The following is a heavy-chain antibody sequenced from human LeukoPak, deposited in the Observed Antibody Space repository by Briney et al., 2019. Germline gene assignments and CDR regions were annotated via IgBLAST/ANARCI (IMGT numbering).Heavy chain of an antibody. V-gene: IGHV4-34*01. J-gene: IGHJ4*02. Sequence: SETLSLTCAAYGGSFSGYYWSWIRQPPGKGLEWIGEINHSGSTNYNPSLKSRVTISVDTSKNQFSLKLSSVTAADTAVYYCARGVGIVLMVYAIRVDYWGQGTLVTVSS. CDR2: INHSGST. CDR1: GGSFSGYY. CDR3: ARGVGIVLMVYAIRVDY. D-gene: IGHD2-8*01.